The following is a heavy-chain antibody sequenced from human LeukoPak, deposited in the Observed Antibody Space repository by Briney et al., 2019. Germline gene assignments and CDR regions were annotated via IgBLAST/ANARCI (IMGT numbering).Heavy chain of an antibody. CDR2: INHSGST. Sequence: SETLSLTCAVYGGSFSGYYWSWIRQPPGKGLEWIGEINHSGSTNYNPSLKSRVTISVDTSKNQFSLKLSPVTAADTAVYYCARGRATARFDYWGQGTLDTVSS. J-gene: IGHJ4*02. V-gene: IGHV4-34*01. D-gene: IGHD5-12*01. CDR3: ARGRATARFDY. CDR1: GGSFSGYY.